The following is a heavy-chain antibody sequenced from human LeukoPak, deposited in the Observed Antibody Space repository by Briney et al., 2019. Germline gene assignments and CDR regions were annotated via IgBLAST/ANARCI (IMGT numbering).Heavy chain of an antibody. CDR2: ISSSSTTI. V-gene: IGHV3-48*02. CDR3: ARDPTTQLQGGYYYGMDV. CDR1: GFTFSDYN. Sequence: PGGSLRLSCAASGFTFSDYNMNWVRQAPGKGLEWVSYISSSSTTIYYADSVKGRFTISRDNAKNSLYLQMNSLRDEDTAVYYCARDPTTQLQGGYYYGMDVWGQGTSVTVSS. D-gene: IGHD4-4*01. J-gene: IGHJ6*02.